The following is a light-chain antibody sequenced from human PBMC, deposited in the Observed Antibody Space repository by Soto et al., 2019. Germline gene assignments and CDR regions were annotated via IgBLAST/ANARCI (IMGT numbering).Light chain of an antibody. CDR2: KVC. V-gene: IGKV2-30*01. Sequence: DFVVAQSALSLPVTLGEPSSISCRSSQSLVYSDGNTSLNWFQQRPGQSPRRLIYKVCNRDSGVPERFRGSESGPDLTLKIRRVEDEDVGVYYCMEATHWPHAFGQGTKVDIK. J-gene: IGKJ1*01. CDR3: MEATHWPHA. CDR1: QSLVYSDGNTS.